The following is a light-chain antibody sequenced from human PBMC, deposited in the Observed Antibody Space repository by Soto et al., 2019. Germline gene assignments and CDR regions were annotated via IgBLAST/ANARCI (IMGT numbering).Light chain of an antibody. CDR2: GAS. J-gene: IGKJ4*01. CDR1: QTLYNN. CDR3: QQYSDWPLT. Sequence: EIVMTQSPATLSVSPGERATLSCRASQTLYNNLAWYQQKLGQAPRLLIYGASARATDIPARFSGSGSGTEFALTMSGLQSEDFAISYCQQYSDWPLTFGGGTTVEIK. V-gene: IGKV3-15*01.